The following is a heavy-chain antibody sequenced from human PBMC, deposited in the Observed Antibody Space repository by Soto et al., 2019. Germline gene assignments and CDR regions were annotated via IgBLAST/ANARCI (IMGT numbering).Heavy chain of an antibody. J-gene: IGHJ4*02. CDR3: ASPGRYDSSGYSLDY. Sequence: PGASLKISCKGSGYIFTSYWIGWVRQVPGKGLEWMGIIYPGDSDTRYSPYFQGQVTIAAAKSISTADLQWSSLKASDTAMYYCASPGRYDSSGYSLDYWGQGTLVTVSS. CDR2: IYPGDSDT. CDR1: GYIFTSYW. D-gene: IGHD3-22*01. V-gene: IGHV5-51*01.